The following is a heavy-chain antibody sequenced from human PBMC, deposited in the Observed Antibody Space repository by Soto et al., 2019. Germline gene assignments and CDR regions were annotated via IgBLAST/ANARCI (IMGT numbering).Heavy chain of an antibody. CDR3: ARASLGGYDSRMRVSYGMDV. CDR1: GFTFSSYS. J-gene: IGHJ6*02. V-gene: IGHV3-21*01. CDR2: ISSSSSYI. Sequence: EVQLVESGGGLVKPGGSLRLSCAASGFTFSSYSMNWVRQAPGKGLEWVSSISSSSSYIYYADSVKGRFTISRDNAKNSLYLQMNSLRAEDTAVYYCARASLGGYDSRMRVSYGMDVWGQGTTVTVSS. D-gene: IGHD5-12*01.